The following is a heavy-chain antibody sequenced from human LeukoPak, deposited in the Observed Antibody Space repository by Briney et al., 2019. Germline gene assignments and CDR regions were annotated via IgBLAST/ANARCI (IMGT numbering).Heavy chain of an antibody. CDR3: ARGVDIVATTWVRYIDY. Sequence: SETLSLTCAVYGGSFSGYYWSWIRQHPGKGLEWIGYIYYSGSTYYNPSLKSRVTISVDTSKNQFSLKLSSVTAADTAVYYCARGVDIVATTWVRYIDYWGQGTLVTVSS. J-gene: IGHJ4*02. V-gene: IGHV4-31*11. CDR1: GGSFSGYY. D-gene: IGHD5-12*01. CDR2: IYYSGST.